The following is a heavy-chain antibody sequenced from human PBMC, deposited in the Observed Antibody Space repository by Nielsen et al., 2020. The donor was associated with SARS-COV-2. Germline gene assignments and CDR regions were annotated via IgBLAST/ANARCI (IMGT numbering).Heavy chain of an antibody. Sequence: GESLKISCVVSGFNFRGYWMTWVRQAPGKGLEWVGNIKLDGSEKYYVDSVKGRFTISRDNARNTLYLQMNSLRDEDTAVYFCARDRGSSGYDELDYWGQGTLVTVSS. CDR3: ARDRGSSGYDELDY. J-gene: IGHJ4*02. V-gene: IGHV3-7*01. CDR1: GFNFRGYW. D-gene: IGHD5-12*01. CDR2: IKLDGSEK.